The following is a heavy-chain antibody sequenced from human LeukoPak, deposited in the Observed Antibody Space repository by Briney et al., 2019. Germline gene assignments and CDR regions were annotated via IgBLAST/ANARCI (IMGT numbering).Heavy chain of an antibody. CDR2: IYTSGST. V-gene: IGHV4-61*02. Sequence: SETLSLTCTVSGGSISSSSYYWGWIRQPPGKGLEWIGRIYTSGSTNYNPSLKSRVTISVDTSKNQFSLKLSSVTAADTAVYYCARGDGYTIDYWGQGTLVTVSS. J-gene: IGHJ4*02. D-gene: IGHD5-24*01. CDR1: GGSISSSSYY. CDR3: ARGDGYTIDY.